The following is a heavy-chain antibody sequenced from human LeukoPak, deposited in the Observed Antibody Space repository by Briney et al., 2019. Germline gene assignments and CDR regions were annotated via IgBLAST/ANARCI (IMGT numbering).Heavy chain of an antibody. CDR3: ARDEGIAVDTRGFDY. V-gene: IGHV3-74*01. CDR2: INRDGSKT. Sequence: GGSLRLSCAASGFTLSSYWMHWVRLAPGQGLVWVSSINRDGSKTYYADSVKGRLTISRDNAKNTLYLQMNSLRAEDTAVYYCARDEGIAVDTRGFDYWGQGTLVTVSS. J-gene: IGHJ4*02. D-gene: IGHD6-19*01. CDR1: GFTLSSYW.